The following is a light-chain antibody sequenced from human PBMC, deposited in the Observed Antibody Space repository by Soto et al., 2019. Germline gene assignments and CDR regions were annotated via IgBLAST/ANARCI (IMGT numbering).Light chain of an antibody. CDR2: GAS. CDR3: QQYHNWLMYT. J-gene: IGKJ2*01. CDR1: QSVSSD. Sequence: EIVMTQSPVTLSVSPGERATLSCRASQSVSSDLAWYQQKPGQAPRLLIYGASTRATGIPARFSGSGSWTEVTLTISSRQSEDFAVYYCQQYHNWLMYTFGQGTKLEI. V-gene: IGKV3-15*01.